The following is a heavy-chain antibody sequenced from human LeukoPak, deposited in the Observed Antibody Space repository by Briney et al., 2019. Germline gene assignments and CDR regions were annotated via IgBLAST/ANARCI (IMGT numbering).Heavy chain of an antibody. CDR2: IYSGGST. CDR1: GFTVSSNY. V-gene: IGHV3-66*01. J-gene: IGHJ4*02. D-gene: IGHD3-22*01. Sequence: GGSLRLSCAASGFTVSSNYMSWVRQAPGKGLEWVSVIYSGGSTYYADSVKGRFTISRDNSKNTLYLQMNSLRAEDTAVYYCARDMKNYYDSNGAAGYWGQGTLVTVSS. CDR3: ARDMKNYYDSNGAAGY.